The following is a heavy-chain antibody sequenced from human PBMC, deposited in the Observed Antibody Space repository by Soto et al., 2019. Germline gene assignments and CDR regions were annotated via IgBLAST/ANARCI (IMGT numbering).Heavy chain of an antibody. CDR3: ARDFAYFDS. J-gene: IGHJ4*02. CDR2: VYHSGRT. Sequence: PSETLSLTCTVSGGSFKSGSYSWSWIRQPPGRGLEWFGYVYHSGRTSYNPSLKSRVSISMDTSKNQFSLNLDSVTAAATAVYFCARDFAYFDSWGQGTLVTVSS. D-gene: IGHD3-3*01. CDR1: GGSFKSGSYS. V-gene: IGHV4-61*01.